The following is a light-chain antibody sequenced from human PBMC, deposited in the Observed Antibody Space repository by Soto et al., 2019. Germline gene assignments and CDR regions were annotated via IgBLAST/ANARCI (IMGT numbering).Light chain of an antibody. CDR3: QQHSNF. Sequence: IQMTQSPSTLSASVGDRFTITCRASQNIDAWLAWYQQKPGKAPKVLIYKASSLESGVPSRFSGSGSGTDFTLTISSLEPEDFAIYYCQQHSNFFGPGTKVDIK. CDR1: QNIDAW. J-gene: IGKJ3*01. CDR2: KAS. V-gene: IGKV1-5*03.